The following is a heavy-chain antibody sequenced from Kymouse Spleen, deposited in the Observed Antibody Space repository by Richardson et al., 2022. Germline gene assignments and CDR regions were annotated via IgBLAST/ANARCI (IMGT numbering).Heavy chain of an antibody. D-gene: IGHD3-3*01. Sequence: EVQLVESGGGVVRPGGSLRLSCAASGFTFDDYGMSWVRQAPGKGLEWVSGINWNGGSTGYADSVKGRFTISRDNAKNSLYLQMNSLRAEDTALYYCARDRDFWSGYYTLYYYYYGMDVWGQGTTVTVSS. J-gene: IGHJ6*02. V-gene: IGHV3-20*d01. CDR2: INWNGGST. CDR1: GFTFDDYG. CDR3: ARDRDFWSGYYTLYYYYYGMDV.